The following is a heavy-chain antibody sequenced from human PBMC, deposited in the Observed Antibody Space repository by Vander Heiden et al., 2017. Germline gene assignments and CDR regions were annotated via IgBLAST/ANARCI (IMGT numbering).Heavy chain of an antibody. CDR1: GFTFSSYG. V-gene: IGHV3-33*01. Sequence: QGKLVESGGGVVRAGTTLRLSCAASGFTFSSYGMHWVRQAPGKGLEWVAVIWYDGSNKYFADSVECRFTISRHNSKNTLYLQMNSLRAEDTAVYYCARVTMVRGLDYWVRGTLGTVSS. CDR2: IWYDGSNK. CDR3: ARVTMVRGLDY. D-gene: IGHD3-10*01. J-gene: IGHJ4*01.